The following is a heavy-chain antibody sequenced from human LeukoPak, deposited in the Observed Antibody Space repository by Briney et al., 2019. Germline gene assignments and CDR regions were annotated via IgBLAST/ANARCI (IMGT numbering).Heavy chain of an antibody. V-gene: IGHV4-59*01. D-gene: IGHD2-8*02. J-gene: IGHJ4*02. CDR1: GGAISSYY. Sequence: TLSLTCTVSGGAISSYYWSWIRQPPGKGLEWIGYIHYSGSTNYNPSLKSRVTISVDTSRNQFSLRLISVIAADTAVYYCARVSTGTLVFDYWGQGTLVPVSS. CDR2: IHYSGST. CDR3: ARVSTGTLVFDY.